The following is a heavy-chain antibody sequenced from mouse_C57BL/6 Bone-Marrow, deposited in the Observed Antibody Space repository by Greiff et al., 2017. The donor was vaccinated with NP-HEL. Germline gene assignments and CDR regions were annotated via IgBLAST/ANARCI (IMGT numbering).Heavy chain of an antibody. V-gene: IGHV5-6*01. CDR1: GFTFSSYG. Sequence: EVMLVESGGDLVKPGGSLKLSCAASGFTFSSYGMSWVRQTPDKRLEWVATISSGGSYTYYPDSVKGRFTISRDNAKNTLYLQMSSLKSEDTAMYYCAIYYGSSYDAMDYWGQGTSVTVSS. D-gene: IGHD1-1*01. CDR3: AIYYGSSYDAMDY. J-gene: IGHJ4*01. CDR2: ISSGGSYT.